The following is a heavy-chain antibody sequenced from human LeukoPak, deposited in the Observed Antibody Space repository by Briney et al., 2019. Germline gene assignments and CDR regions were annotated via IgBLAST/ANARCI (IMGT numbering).Heavy chain of an antibody. Sequence: SETLSLTCTVSGGSISSYYWSWIRQPPGKGLEWIGYTYYSGSTNYNPSLKSRVTISVDTSKNQFSLKLSSVTAAGTAVYYCASHLRGYSYGYLNYWGQGTLVTVSS. D-gene: IGHD5-18*01. J-gene: IGHJ4*02. V-gene: IGHV4-59*08. CDR1: GGSISSYY. CDR3: ASHLRGYSYGYLNY. CDR2: TYYSGST.